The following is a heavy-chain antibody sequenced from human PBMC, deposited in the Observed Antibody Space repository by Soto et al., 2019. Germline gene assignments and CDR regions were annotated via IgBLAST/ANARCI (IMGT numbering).Heavy chain of an antibody. CDR1: GFTFSSYW. Sequence: PGGSLRLSCAASGFTFSSYWMHWVRQAPGKGLVWVSRINSDGSSTSYADSVKGRFTISRDNAKNTLYLQMNSLRAEDTAVYYCAGVVGPFDTYYYYYGMDVWGQGTTVTVSS. CDR3: AGVVGPFDTYYYYYGMDV. V-gene: IGHV3-74*01. D-gene: IGHD3-9*01. J-gene: IGHJ6*02. CDR2: INSDGSST.